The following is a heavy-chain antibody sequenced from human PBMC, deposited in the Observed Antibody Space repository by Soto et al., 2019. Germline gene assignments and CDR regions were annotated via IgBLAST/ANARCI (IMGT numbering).Heavy chain of an antibody. CDR1: GFTFSSYG. J-gene: IGHJ4*02. CDR2: IWYDGSNK. D-gene: IGHD6-13*01. Sequence: LRLSCASSGFTFSSYGMHWVRQAPGKGLDWVAVIWYDGSNKYYADSVKGRFTISRDNSKNTLLLQMDSLRAEDTAVYYCARSAGKGGIAAPIDYWGQGTLVTVSS. V-gene: IGHV3-33*01. CDR3: ARSAGKGGIAAPIDY.